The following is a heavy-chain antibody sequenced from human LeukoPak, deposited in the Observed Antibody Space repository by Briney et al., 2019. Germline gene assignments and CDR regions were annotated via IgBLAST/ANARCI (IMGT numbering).Heavy chain of an antibody. Sequence: PGGSLRLSCAASGFTISTNYMSWVRQAPGKGLDWVSVIYSGGSTDYADSVKGRFTISRDSSKNTLYLQMNSLRSEDTAVYYCAKGGGPYHLPTDYWGQGTLVTVSS. D-gene: IGHD2-2*01. CDR1: GFTISTNY. CDR3: AKGGGPYHLPTDY. CDR2: IYSGGST. V-gene: IGHV3-53*01. J-gene: IGHJ4*02.